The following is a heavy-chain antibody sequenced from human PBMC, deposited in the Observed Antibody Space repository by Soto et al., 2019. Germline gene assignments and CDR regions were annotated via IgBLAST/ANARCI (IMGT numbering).Heavy chain of an antibody. V-gene: IGHV3-74*01. J-gene: IGHJ6*02. D-gene: IGHD6-13*01. Sequence: EVQLVESGGGLVQPGGSLRLSCAASGITSSSHWMHWVRQAPGKRLAWVSRTNSDGSSTSYADSVKGRFTISRDNAKNTLYLQMNSLRAEDTGVYYCARGLAAAANGMDVWGQGTTVTVS. CDR3: ARGLAAAANGMDV. CDR2: TNSDGSST. CDR1: GITSSSHW.